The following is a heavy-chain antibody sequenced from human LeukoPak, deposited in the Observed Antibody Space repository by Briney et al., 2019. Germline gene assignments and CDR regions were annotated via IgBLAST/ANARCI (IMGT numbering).Heavy chain of an antibody. Sequence: SVNVSFKASVGTFISYAISWVRQAPGQGLEWMGRIIPIFGTANYAQKFQGRVTITADKSTSTAYMELSSLRSEDTAVYYCASWVYCGGDCLDYWGQGTLVTVSS. V-gene: IGHV1-69*06. CDR3: ASWVYCGGDCLDY. CDR1: VGTFISYA. D-gene: IGHD2-21*02. J-gene: IGHJ4*02. CDR2: IIPIFGTA.